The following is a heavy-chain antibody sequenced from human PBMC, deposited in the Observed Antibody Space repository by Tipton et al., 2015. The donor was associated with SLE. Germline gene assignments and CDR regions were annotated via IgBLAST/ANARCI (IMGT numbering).Heavy chain of an antibody. D-gene: IGHD1-26*01. CDR2: FYTDGST. CDR1: GGSIGNNY. V-gene: IGHV4-4*07. CDR3: ARYSKASINTFDMNAFDI. Sequence: TLSLTCTVSGGSIGNNYWNWIRQSTGKGLEWIGRFYTDGSTRHKPSLESRLSPSLESRVTMSVDPSKNQFSLKLSSVTAADTAVYYCARYSKASINTFDMNAFDIWGQGTEVTISS. J-gene: IGHJ3*02.